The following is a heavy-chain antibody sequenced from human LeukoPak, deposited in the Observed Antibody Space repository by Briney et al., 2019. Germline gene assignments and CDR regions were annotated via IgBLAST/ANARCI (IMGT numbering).Heavy chain of an antibody. CDR1: GYTFTSYG. CDR2: ISAYNGNT. D-gene: IGHD3-3*01. Sequence: VASVKVSCKASGYTFTSYGISWVRQAPGQGLEWMGWISAYNGNTNYAQKLQGRVTMTTDTPTSTAYMELRSLRSDDTAVYYCARDLAYYDFWSGYATPTAGKRADYWGQGTLVTVSS. J-gene: IGHJ4*02. CDR3: ARDLAYYDFWSGYATPTAGKRADY. V-gene: IGHV1-18*01.